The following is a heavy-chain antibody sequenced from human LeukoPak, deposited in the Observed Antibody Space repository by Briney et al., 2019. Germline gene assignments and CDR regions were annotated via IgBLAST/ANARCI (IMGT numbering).Heavy chain of an antibody. D-gene: IGHD2-2*01. Sequence: GESLKISCKGSGYSFTSYWIGWVRQMPGKRLEWMGIIYPGDSDTRYSPSFQGQVTISADKSISTAYLQWSSLKASDTAMYYSARHGHRYCSSTSCHAYFDYWGQGTLVTVSS. CDR2: IYPGDSDT. CDR3: ARHGHRYCSSTSCHAYFDY. CDR1: GYSFTSYW. J-gene: IGHJ4*02. V-gene: IGHV5-51*01.